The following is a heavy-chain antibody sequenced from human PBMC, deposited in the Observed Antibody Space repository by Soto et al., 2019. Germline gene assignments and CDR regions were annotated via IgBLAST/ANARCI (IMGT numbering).Heavy chain of an antibody. CDR1: GFTFSSYG. CDR2: IWYDGSNK. V-gene: IGHV3-33*01. CDR3: AREIRPPYYYDSSGYYFDY. Sequence: GGSLRLSCAASGFTFSSYGMHWVRQAPGKGLEWVADIWYDGSNKYYVDSVKGRFTISRDNSKNTLYLQMNSLRAEDTAVYYCAREIRPPYYYDSSGYYFDYWGQGTLVTVSS. D-gene: IGHD3-22*01. J-gene: IGHJ4*02.